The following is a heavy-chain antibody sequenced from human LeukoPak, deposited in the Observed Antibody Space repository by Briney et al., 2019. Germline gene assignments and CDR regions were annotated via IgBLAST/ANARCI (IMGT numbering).Heavy chain of an antibody. CDR1: GGTFSSYA. D-gene: IGHD4-17*01. CDR2: IIPILGIA. CDR3: ARGGYGAHFDY. V-gene: IGHV1-69*04. Sequence: SVKVSCKASGGTFSSYAISWVRQAPGQGLEWMGRIIPILGIANYAQKFQGRVTITADKSTSTAYMELSSLRSEDTAVYYCARGGYGAHFDYWGQGTLVTVSS. J-gene: IGHJ4*02.